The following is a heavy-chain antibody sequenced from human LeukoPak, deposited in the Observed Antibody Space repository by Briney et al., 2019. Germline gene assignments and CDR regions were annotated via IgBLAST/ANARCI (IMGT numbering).Heavy chain of an antibody. CDR2: INPNSGGT. CDR1: GYTFTGYY. Sequence: GASVKVSCKASGYTFTGYYMHWVRQAPGQGLEWMGWINPNSGGTNYAQKFQGRVTMTRDTSISTAYMELSRLRSDDTAVYYCARGSRGDPSSGWYSVDYWGQGTLVTVSS. J-gene: IGHJ4*02. D-gene: IGHD6-19*01. V-gene: IGHV1-2*02. CDR3: ARGSRGDPSSGWYSVDY.